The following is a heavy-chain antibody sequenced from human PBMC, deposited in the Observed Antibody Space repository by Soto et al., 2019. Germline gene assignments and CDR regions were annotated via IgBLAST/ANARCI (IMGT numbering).Heavy chain of an antibody. CDR1: GFTVSSKY. V-gene: IGHV3-66*01. CDR3: ILCSGGSCYGVPMDV. D-gene: IGHD2-15*01. J-gene: IGHJ6*03. Sequence: GGSLRLSCEVSGFTVSSKYMSWVRQAPGKGLEWVSLIQSGGSTFYADSVKGRFTISRDNSKNTLYLQMNSLRVDDTAVYYDILCSGGSCYGVPMDVWGKGTTVTVSS. CDR2: IQSGGST.